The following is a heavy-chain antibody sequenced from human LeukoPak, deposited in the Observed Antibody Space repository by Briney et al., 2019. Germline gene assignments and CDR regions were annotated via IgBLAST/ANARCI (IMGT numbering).Heavy chain of an antibody. CDR1: GGSTSSGSYY. CDR3: AIHSAMGSHDY. J-gene: IGHJ4*02. Sequence: SETLSLTCTVSGGSTSSGSYYWSWIRQPAGKGLEWIGRIYTSGSTNYNPSLKSRVTISVDTSKNQFSLKLSSVTAADTAVYYCAIHSAMGSHDYWGQGTLVTVSS. CDR2: IYTSGST. D-gene: IGHD2-21*01. V-gene: IGHV4-61*02.